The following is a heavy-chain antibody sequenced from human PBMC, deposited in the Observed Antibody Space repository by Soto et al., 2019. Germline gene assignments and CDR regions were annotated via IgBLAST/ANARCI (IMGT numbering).Heavy chain of an antibody. Sequence: PGGSLRLSCAASAFTFSGHYMVWVRQAPGKGLEWVGRSRNKANNYTTEYAASVKGRFTISRDDSKNSLYLQMNRLKTEDTAVYYCARDGGIAARHYYGMGVWGQGTTVTVSS. J-gene: IGHJ6*02. V-gene: IGHV3-72*01. CDR2: SRNKANNYTT. CDR1: AFTFSGHY. D-gene: IGHD6-6*01. CDR3: ARDGGIAARHYYGMGV.